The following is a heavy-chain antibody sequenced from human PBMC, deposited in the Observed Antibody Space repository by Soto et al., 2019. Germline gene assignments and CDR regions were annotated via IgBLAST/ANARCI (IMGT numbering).Heavy chain of an antibody. D-gene: IGHD3-10*01. CDR3: VTSYGSGYRAFDF. V-gene: IGHV1-69*02. CDR1: GDTFNFYP. CDR2: FNPILSMS. Sequence: QVQLVQSGSDVKKAGSSVKVSCKASGDTFNFYPINWVRQAPGLGLEWMGRFNPILSMSNYAQKFEGRVTITADKSTNTAYMELSRLRVEDTAMYYCVTSYGSGYRAFDFWGQGALVTVSS. J-gene: IGHJ4*02.